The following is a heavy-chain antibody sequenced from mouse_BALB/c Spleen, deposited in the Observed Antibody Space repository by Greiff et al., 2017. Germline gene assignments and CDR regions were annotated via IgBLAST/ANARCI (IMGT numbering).Heavy chain of an antibody. J-gene: IGHJ1*01. CDR1: GYSITSGYY. Sequence: DVQLQESGPGLVKPSQSLSLTCSVTGYSITSGYYWNWIRQFPGNKLEWMGYISYDGSNNYNPSLKNRISITRDTSKNQFFLKLNSVTTEDTATYYCARPTGTDWYFDVWGAGTTVTVSS. V-gene: IGHV3-6*02. CDR2: ISYDGSN. CDR3: ARPTGTDWYFDV. D-gene: IGHD4-1*02.